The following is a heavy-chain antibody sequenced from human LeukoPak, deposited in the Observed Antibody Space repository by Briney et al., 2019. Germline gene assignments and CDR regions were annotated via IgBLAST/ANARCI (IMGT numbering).Heavy chain of an antibody. CDR3: ARGGNPRPRSSYYYDSSGYYDY. V-gene: IGHV3-30*03. CDR2: ISYDGSNK. Sequence: PGGSLRLSCAASGFTFSSYGMHWVRQAPGKGLEWVAVISYDGSNKYYADSVKGRFTISRDNSKNTLYLQMNSLRAEDTAVYYCARGGNPRPRSSYYYDSSGYYDYWGQGTLVTVSS. J-gene: IGHJ4*02. CDR1: GFTFSSYG. D-gene: IGHD3-22*01.